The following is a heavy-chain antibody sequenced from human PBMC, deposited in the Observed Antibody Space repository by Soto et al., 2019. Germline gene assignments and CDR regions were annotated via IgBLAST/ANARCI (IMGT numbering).Heavy chain of an antibody. D-gene: IGHD6-19*01. J-gene: IGHJ3*02. CDR3: AKTANGWFSAFDI. Sequence: EVQLLESGGGLVQPGGSLRLSCAASGFTFSSSAMSWVRQAPGKGLEWVSAISGSGGTTYYADSVKGRFTFSRDNSKNPLYLQMNSLRAEDTAVYYCAKTANGWFSAFDIWGQGTMVTVSS. V-gene: IGHV3-23*01. CDR2: ISGSGGTT. CDR1: GFTFSSSA.